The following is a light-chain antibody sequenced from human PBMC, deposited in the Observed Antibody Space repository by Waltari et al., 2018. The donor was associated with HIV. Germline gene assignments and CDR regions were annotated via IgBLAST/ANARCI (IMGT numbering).Light chain of an antibody. CDR3: QAWDSSTVV. CDR1: DLSNKY. V-gene: IGLV3-1*01. J-gene: IGLJ2*01. CDR2: QDT. Sequence: SFELTQPPSVSVSPGQTATITCSGDDLSNKYVSWYQQKSGQSPLVVIFQDTKRSSGIPERLSGSNSGHVATLTISGTQTIDEADYYCQAWDSSTVVFGGGTKLTVL.